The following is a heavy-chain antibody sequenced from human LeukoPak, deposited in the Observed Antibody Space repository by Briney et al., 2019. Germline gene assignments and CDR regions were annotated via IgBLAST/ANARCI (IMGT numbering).Heavy chain of an antibody. V-gene: IGHV3-48*01. Sequence: GGSLRLSCAASGFIFSAYNMNWVRQAPGKGLEWISYITTSSSTIYYAESVKGRFTISRDNSKNTLYLQMNSLRAEDTAVYYCAEDKYSSSRLPFDYWGQGTLVTVSS. CDR1: GFIFSAYN. CDR2: ITTSSSTI. CDR3: AEDKYSSSRLPFDY. J-gene: IGHJ4*02. D-gene: IGHD6-13*01.